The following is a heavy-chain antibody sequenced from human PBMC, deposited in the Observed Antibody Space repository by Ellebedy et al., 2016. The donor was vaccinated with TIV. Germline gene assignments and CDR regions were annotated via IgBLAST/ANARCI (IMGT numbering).Heavy chain of an antibody. D-gene: IGHD3-16*01. CDR2: ISDSGNT. CDR1: GGSISSRSYY. Sequence: MPSETLSLTCTVSGGSISSRSYYWGWIRQPPGKGLEGIGTISDSGNTYYNPSLKSRVTISVDTSKNQFSLKISSVTAADTAVYSGAKLHAPDYVFGGEYYFEYWGQGTLVTVSS. V-gene: IGHV4-39*01. CDR3: AKLHAPDYVFGGEYYFEY. J-gene: IGHJ4*02.